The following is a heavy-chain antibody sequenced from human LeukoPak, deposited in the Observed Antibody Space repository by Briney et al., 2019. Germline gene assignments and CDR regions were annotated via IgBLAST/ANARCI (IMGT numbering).Heavy chain of an antibody. CDR1: GFTFSSYS. Sequence: GGSLRLSCAASGFTFSSYSMNWVRQAPGKGLEWVSSISSSSSYIYYADSAKGRFTISRDNAKNSLYLQMNSLRAEDTAVYYCARESGSYTLVPLDIWGQGTMVTVSS. CDR3: ARESGSYTLVPLDI. CDR2: ISSSSSYI. V-gene: IGHV3-21*01. J-gene: IGHJ3*02. D-gene: IGHD1-26*01.